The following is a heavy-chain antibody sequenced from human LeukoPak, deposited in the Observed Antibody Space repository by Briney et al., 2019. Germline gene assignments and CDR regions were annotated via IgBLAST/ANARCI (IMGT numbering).Heavy chain of an antibody. J-gene: IGHJ4*02. CDR1: EYTFTSYD. V-gene: IGHV1-8*03. CDR3: ARRSAYGSGSYYVDY. CDR2: MNPNSGNT. Sequence: ASVKVSCKASEYTFTSYDINWVRQATGQGLEWMGWMNPNSGNTGYAQKFQGRVTITRNTSITTTYMELSSLRSEDTAAYYCARRSAYGSGSYYVDYWGQGTLVTVSS. D-gene: IGHD3-10*01.